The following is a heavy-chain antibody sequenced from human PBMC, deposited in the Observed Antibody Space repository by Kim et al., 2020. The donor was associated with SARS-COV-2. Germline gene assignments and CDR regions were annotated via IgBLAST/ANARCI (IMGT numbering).Heavy chain of an antibody. Sequence: STHHNPSLKSRVTISVDTSKNQFSLKLSSVTAADTAVYYCARVRRYYFDYWGQGTLVTVSS. V-gene: IGHV4-34*01. CDR3: ARVRRYYFDY. CDR2: ST. J-gene: IGHJ4*02.